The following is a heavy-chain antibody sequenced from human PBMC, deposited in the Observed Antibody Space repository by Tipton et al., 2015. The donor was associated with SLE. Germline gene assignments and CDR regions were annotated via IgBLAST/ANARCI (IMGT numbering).Heavy chain of an antibody. CDR1: AFDVSSNF. J-gene: IGHJ4*02. Sequence: AVSAFDVSSNFMSWVRQAPGKGLEWLAVIYSSGTPQYAESVKDRFIISRDNYRNTLFLEINSLRLDDTAIYYCARNGAGYYSAGYFDDWGPGTQVSVS. CDR2: IYSSGTP. CDR3: ARNGAGYYSAGYFDD. D-gene: IGHD3-22*01. V-gene: IGHV3-66*01.